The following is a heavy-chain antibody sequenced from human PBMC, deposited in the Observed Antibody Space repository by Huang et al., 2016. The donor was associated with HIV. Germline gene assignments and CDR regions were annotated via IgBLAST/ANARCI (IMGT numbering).Heavy chain of an antibody. CDR1: GFSLTTIGAG. CDR3: AHIGRLGDYYMDV. CDR2: IFWDDDK. D-gene: IGHD3-16*01. Sequence: QITLKESGPALLRPTQTLTLTCTFSGFSLTTIGAGVVWIRQPPGKPLEWLVLIFWDDDKRFSPSLKTRISVTKDTSKNQVVFTMNNVGPTDTGTYYCAHIGRLGDYYMDVWGNGTAVTVSS. V-gene: IGHV2-5*02. J-gene: IGHJ6*03.